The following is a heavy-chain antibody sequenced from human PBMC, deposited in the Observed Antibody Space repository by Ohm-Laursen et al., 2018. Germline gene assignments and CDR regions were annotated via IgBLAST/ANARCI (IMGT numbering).Heavy chain of an antibody. CDR3: ARDMQVTSGDAFDI. CDR2: IISIFGTT. J-gene: IGHJ3*02. V-gene: IGHV1-69*06. D-gene: IGHD2-21*02. Sequence: GSSVKVSCKASGGTFSSSAINWVRQAPGQGLEWMGVIISIFGTTNYAQKFQGRVTITADKSTSTAYMELSSLRSDDTAVYYCARDMQVTSGDAFDIWGQGTMVSVS. CDR1: GGTFSSSA.